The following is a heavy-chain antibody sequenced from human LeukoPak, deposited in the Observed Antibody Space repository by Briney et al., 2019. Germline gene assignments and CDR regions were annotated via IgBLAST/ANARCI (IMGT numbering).Heavy chain of an antibody. CDR3: AKDLKADGDNHYYFDY. CDR2: ISGSGGST. J-gene: IGHJ4*02. CDR1: GFTFSSYA. V-gene: IGHV3-23*01. Sequence: GGSLRLSCAASGFTFSSYAMSWVRQAPGKGLEWVSGISGSGGSTYYADSVKGRFTISRDSSKNTLYLQMNSLRAEDTALYYCAKDLKADGDNHYYFDYWGQETLVTVS. D-gene: IGHD5-24*01.